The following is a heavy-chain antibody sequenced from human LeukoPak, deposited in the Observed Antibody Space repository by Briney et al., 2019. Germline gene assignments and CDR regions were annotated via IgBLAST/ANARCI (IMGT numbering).Heavy chain of an antibody. CDR2: ISGSGGST. J-gene: IGHJ4*02. D-gene: IGHD6-13*01. V-gene: IGHV3-23*01. CDR1: GFTFSSYS. Sequence: GGSLRLSCAASGFTFSSYSMNWVRQAPGKGLEWVSAISGSGGSTYYADSVKGRFTISRDNSKNTLYLQMNSLRAEDTAVYYCANMKSSSWSFDYWGQGTLVTVSS. CDR3: ANMKSSSWSFDY.